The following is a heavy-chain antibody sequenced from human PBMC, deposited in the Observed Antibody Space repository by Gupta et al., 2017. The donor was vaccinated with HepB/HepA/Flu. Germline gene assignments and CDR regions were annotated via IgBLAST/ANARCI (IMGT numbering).Heavy chain of an antibody. Sequence: EVQLVESGGGLVKPGGSLRLSCEASGFTFRSYSMTWVRQAPGKGLELVSAISGSSIYRYYADSGKGLCAISIDNAKNSLYLQSNSLRAEDTAVYDCARVTDIDSWPPLCVDHGGIDYWGQGTLVTVSS. V-gene: IGHV3-21*01. D-gene: IGHD2-15*01. CDR3: ARVTDIDSWPPLCVDHGGIDY. J-gene: IGHJ4*02. CDR1: GFTFRSYS. CDR2: ISGSSIYR.